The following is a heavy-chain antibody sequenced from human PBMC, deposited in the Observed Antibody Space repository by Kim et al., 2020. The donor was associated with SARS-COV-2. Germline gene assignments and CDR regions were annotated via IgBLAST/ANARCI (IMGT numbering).Heavy chain of an antibody. Sequence: STSYADPVKGRFTISRDMSKNPLYLQMNSLRAEDRVVYYCAKDRLWFGEYGGQGTLVTVSS. CDR2: ST. V-gene: IGHV3-23*01. J-gene: IGHJ4*02. CDR3: AKDRLWFGEY. D-gene: IGHD3-10*01.